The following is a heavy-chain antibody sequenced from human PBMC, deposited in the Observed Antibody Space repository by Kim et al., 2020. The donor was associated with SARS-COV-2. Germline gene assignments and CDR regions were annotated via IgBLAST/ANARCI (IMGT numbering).Heavy chain of an antibody. CDR3: ARVAGVSSSWYYFDY. D-gene: IGHD6-13*01. Sequence: QKFQGSVTMTRDTSTSTVYMELSSLRSEDTAVYYCARVAGVSSSWYYFDYWGQGTLVTVSS. J-gene: IGHJ4*02. V-gene: IGHV1-46*01.